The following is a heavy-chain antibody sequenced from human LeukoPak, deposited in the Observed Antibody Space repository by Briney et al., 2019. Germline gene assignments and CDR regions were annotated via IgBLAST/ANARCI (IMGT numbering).Heavy chain of an antibody. CDR2: INPNSGGT. CDR1: GYTFTSYY. Sequence: ASVKVSCKASGYTFTSYYMHWVRQAPGQGLEWMGWINPNSGGTNYAQKFQGRVTMTRDTSISAAYMELSRLRSDDTAVYYCAREGDSSSNWFDPWGQGTLVTVSS. V-gene: IGHV1-2*02. J-gene: IGHJ5*02. CDR3: AREGDSSSNWFDP. D-gene: IGHD6-6*01.